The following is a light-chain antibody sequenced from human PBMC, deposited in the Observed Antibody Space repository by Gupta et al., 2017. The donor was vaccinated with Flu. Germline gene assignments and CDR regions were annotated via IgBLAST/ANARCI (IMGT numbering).Light chain of an antibody. Sequence: PATLSVSPGERATLSCRASQSVSTNLAWYQQTPGQAPRLLIFGAFTRATGIPARFSGSGSGTEFTLTISSLQSEDFAIYYCQQDNTRPLTFGGGTRVEIK. J-gene: IGKJ4*01. CDR3: QQDNTRPLT. CDR2: GAF. CDR1: QSVSTN. V-gene: IGKV3-15*01.